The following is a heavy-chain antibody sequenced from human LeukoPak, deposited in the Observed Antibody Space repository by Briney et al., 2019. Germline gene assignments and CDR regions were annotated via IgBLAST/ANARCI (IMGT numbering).Heavy chain of an antibody. V-gene: IGHV4-31*03. CDR1: GGSISSGGYY. Sequence: PSETLSLTCTVSGGSISSGGYYWSWIRQHPGKGLEWIGYIYYSGSTYYNPSLKSRVTISVDTSKNQFSLKLSSVTAADTAVYYCARVPDYGDYEGKFDYWGQGTLVTVSS. CDR2: IYYSGST. D-gene: IGHD4-17*01. CDR3: ARVPDYGDYEGKFDY. J-gene: IGHJ4*02.